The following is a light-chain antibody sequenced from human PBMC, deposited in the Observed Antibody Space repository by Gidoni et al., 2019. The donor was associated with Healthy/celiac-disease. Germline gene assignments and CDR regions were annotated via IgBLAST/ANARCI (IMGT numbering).Light chain of an antibody. CDR3: QQYYSTPLT. V-gene: IGKV4-1*01. Sequence: DIVMTQSPDSLAVSLGERATINCKSSQSVLYSPNNKNYLAWYQQKPGQPPKLLIYWASTRESGVPDRFSGSGSGTDFTLTISSLQAEDVAVYYCQQYYSTPLTFGPXTKVDIK. CDR1: QSVLYSPNNKNY. CDR2: WAS. J-gene: IGKJ3*01.